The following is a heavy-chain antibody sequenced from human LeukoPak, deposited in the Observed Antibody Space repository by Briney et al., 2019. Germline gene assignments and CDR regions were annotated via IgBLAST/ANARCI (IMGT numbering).Heavy chain of an antibody. J-gene: IGHJ4*02. V-gene: IGHV4-34*01. CDR2: INHGGST. D-gene: IGHD1-26*01. CDR3: ASYSGSSGGFDY. Sequence: SETLSLTCAVYGGSFSGYYWSWIRQPPGKGLEWIGEINHGGSTNYNPSLKSRVTISVDTSKNQFSLKLSSVTAADTAVYYCASYSGSSGGFDYWGQGTLVTVSS. CDR1: GGSFSGYY.